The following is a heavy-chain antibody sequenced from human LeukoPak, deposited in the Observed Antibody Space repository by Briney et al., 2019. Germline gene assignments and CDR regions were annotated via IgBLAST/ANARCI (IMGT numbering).Heavy chain of an antibody. CDR2: ISGSGGST. D-gene: IGHD3-22*01. CDR1: GFTFSSYA. J-gene: IGHJ4*02. Sequence: GGSLRLSCAASGFTFSSYAMSWVRQAPGKGLEWVSAISGSGGSTYYADSVKGRFTISRDSSKNTLYLQMNSLRAEDTAVYYCAKDPGGYYDSSGYYYDYWGQGALVTVSS. CDR3: AKDPGGYYDSSGYYYDY. V-gene: IGHV3-23*01.